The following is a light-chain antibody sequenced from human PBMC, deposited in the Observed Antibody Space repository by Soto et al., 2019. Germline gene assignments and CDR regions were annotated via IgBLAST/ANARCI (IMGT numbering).Light chain of an antibody. CDR1: QSISSH. CDR3: QQGFGTSRT. J-gene: IGKJ2*01. CDR2: GAS. Sequence: DIQMTQSPSSLSASVGDRVSISCRASQSISSHLHWYQQRPGKAPKFLIFGASTLQTGVTSRFSGRGSGTDFTCSISRLHPEDFATYLCQQGFGTSRTFGQGTRLEVK. V-gene: IGKV1-39*01.